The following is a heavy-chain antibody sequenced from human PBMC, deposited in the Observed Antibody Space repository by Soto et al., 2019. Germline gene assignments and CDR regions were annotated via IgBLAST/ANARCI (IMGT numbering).Heavy chain of an antibody. CDR1: GFSLSTSGVG. D-gene: IGHD3-3*01. J-gene: IGHJ4*02. Sequence: GPTLVNPTQTLTLTCTFSGFSLSTSGVGVGWIRQPPGKALEWLALIYWDDDKRYSPSLKSRLTITKDTSKNQVVLTMTNMDPVDTATYYCARRLTIFGVVIIDYWGQGTLVTVSS. CDR3: ARRLTIFGVVIIDY. V-gene: IGHV2-5*02. CDR2: IYWDDDK.